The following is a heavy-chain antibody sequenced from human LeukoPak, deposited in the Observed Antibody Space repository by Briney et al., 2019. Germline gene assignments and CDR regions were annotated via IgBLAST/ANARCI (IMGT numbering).Heavy chain of an antibody. CDR1: GFTFSSYA. V-gene: IGHV3-30*01. J-gene: IGHJ5*02. CDR3: ARSQFDP. Sequence: PGGSLRLSCAASGFTFSSYAMHWVRQAPGKGLEWVAVISYDGSNKYYADSVKGRFTISRDKSKNTLYLEMNSLRAEDTAVYYCARSQFDPWGQGTLVTVSS. CDR2: ISYDGSNK.